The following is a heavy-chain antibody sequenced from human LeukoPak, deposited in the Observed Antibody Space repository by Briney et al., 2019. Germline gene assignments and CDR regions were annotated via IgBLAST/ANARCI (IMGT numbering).Heavy chain of an antibody. CDR2: INPGWRAT. D-gene: IGHD3-10*01. CDR1: GCTFSRYW. V-gene: IGHV3-74*01. CDR3: TRDTFGPNDY. Sequence: GGALRLSCADSGCTFSRYWMHGVRQAPGKGGVGVSRINPGWRATTYGDSVKGRFTISRDNAENTLYLQMNSLRAEDTAVYYCTRDTFGPNDYWGQRTLVTVSS. J-gene: IGHJ4*02.